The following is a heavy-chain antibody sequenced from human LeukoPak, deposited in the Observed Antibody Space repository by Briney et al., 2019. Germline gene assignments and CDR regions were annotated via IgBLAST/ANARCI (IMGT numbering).Heavy chain of an antibody. J-gene: IGHJ1*01. CDR2: ISSSSSTI. V-gene: IGHV3-48*01. CDR3: ARDHGATHYYGSGSYVDFQH. Sequence: AGGSLRLSCAASGFTFSSYSMNWVRQAPGKGLEWVSYISSSSSTIYYADSVKGRFTISRDNAKNSLYLQMNALRAEDTAVYYCARDHGATHYYGSGSYVDFQHWGQGTLVTVSS. CDR1: GFTFSSYS. D-gene: IGHD3-10*01.